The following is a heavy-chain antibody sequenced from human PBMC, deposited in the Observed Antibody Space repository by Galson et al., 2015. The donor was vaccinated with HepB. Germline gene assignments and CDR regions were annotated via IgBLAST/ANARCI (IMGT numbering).Heavy chain of an antibody. CDR1: GYTFTGYY. CDR2: INPNSGGT. Sequence: SVKVSCKASGYTFTGYYMHWVRQAPGQGLEWMGWINPNSGGTNYAQKFQGRVTMTRDTSISTAYMELSRLRSDDTAVYYCAREGDWGELPVHDDYWGQGTLVTVSS. J-gene: IGHJ4*02. V-gene: IGHV1-2*02. D-gene: IGHD3-16*01. CDR3: AREGDWGELPVHDDY.